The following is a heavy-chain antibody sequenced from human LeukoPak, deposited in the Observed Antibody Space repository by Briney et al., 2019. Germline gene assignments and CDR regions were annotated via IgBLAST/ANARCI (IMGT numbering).Heavy chain of an antibody. Sequence: GGSPRLSCAASGFTFSTYEMNWVRQAPGKGLEWVSYIGSSGTTIYYADSVKGRFTISRDNAKNSLYLQMNSLRAEDTAVYYCARAERGGGRYSYYFDYWGQGTLVTVSS. V-gene: IGHV3-48*03. J-gene: IGHJ4*02. CDR1: GFTFSTYE. D-gene: IGHD1-26*01. CDR3: ARAERGGGRYSYYFDY. CDR2: IGSSGTTI.